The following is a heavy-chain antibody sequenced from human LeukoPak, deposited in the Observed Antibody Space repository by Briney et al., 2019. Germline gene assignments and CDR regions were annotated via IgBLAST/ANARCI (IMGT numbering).Heavy chain of an antibody. V-gene: IGHV3-48*02. CDR2: ISSVSAI. Sequence: GGSLRLSCAASGFTFSSYSMNWVRQAPGKGLEWVSQISSVSAIYYADSVKGRFTISRGNAKNSLYLQMNSLRDGDTAIYYCARGETRIVHWGQGTLVTVSS. CDR1: GFTFSSYS. D-gene: IGHD2-15*01. J-gene: IGHJ1*01. CDR3: ARGETRIVH.